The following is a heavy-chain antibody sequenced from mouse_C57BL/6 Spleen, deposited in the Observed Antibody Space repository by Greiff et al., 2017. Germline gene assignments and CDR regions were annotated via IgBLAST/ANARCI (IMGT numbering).Heavy chain of an antibody. CDR2: IDPNSGGT. Sequence: QVQLKQSGAELVKPGASVKLSCKASGYTFTSYWMHWVKQRPGRGLEWIGRIDPNSGGTKYNEKFKSKATLTVDKPSSTAYMQLSSLTSEDSAVYYCATSDGYTPYYYAMDYWGQGTSVTVSS. V-gene: IGHV1-72*01. D-gene: IGHD2-3*01. J-gene: IGHJ4*01. CDR1: GYTFTSYW. CDR3: ATSDGYTPYYYAMDY.